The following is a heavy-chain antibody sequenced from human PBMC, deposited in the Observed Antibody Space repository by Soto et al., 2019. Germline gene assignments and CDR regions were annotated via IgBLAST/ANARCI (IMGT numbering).Heavy chain of an antibody. Sequence: ASVKVSCKASGYTFTSYAMHWVRQAPGQRLEWMGWINAGNGNTKYSQKFQGRVTITRDTSASTAYMELSILRSEDTAVYYCARGFGSSWYCAFDIWGQGTMVTVSS. CDR1: GYTFTSYA. CDR2: INAGNGNT. CDR3: ARGFGSSWYCAFDI. J-gene: IGHJ3*02. V-gene: IGHV1-3*01. D-gene: IGHD6-13*01.